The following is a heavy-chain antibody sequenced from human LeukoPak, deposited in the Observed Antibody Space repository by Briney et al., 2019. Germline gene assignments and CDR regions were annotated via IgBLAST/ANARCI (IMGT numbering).Heavy chain of an antibody. J-gene: IGHJ4*02. CDR2: IRYDGSNK. Sequence: GGSLRLSCAASGFTFSSYAMSWVRQAPGKGLEWVAFIRYDGSNKYYADSVKGRFTISRDNSRNTLYLQMNSLRVEDTAVYYCAKEPREWELPDYWGQGTLVTVSS. CDR1: GFTFSSYA. D-gene: IGHD1-26*01. CDR3: AKEPREWELPDY. V-gene: IGHV3-30*02.